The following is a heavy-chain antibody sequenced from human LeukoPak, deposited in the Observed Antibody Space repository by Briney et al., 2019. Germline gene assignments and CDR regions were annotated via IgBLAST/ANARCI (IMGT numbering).Heavy chain of an antibody. D-gene: IGHD6-6*01. CDR2: IYHSGST. V-gene: IGHV4-30-2*01. CDR3: ARGRSSSSSDDY. CDR1: GGSISSGGYY. J-gene: IGHJ4*02. Sequence: PSGTLSLTCAVSGGSISSGGYYWSWIRQPPGKGLEWIGYIYHSGSTYYNPSLKSRVTISVDRSKNQFSLKLSSVTAADTAVYYCARGRSSSSSDDYWGQGTLVTVSS.